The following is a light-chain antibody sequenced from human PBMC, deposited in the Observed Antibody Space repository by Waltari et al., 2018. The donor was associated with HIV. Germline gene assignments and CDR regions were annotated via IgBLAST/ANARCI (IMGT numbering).Light chain of an antibody. CDR2: GNS. Sequence: QSVLTPPPSVSGAPGPRVTISCTGSSSNIGAGYHVHWYQQLPGTAPKLLIYGNSNRPSGVPDRFSGSKSGTSASLAITGLQAEDEADYHCQSHDSSLSGYVFGTGTKVTVL. CDR3: QSHDSSLSGYV. J-gene: IGLJ1*01. CDR1: SSNIGAGYH. V-gene: IGLV1-40*01.